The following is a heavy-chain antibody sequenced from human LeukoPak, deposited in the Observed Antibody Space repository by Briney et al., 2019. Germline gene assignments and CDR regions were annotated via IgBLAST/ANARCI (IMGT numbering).Heavy chain of an antibody. Sequence: SVKVSCKASGRTFSSYAISWGRQAPGQGLEWWGGIIPIFGTANYAQKFEGRVTITTDESASTAYMELSSLRSEDTDVYYCARAYYYDSSGALDYWGQGTLVTVSS. CDR2: IIPIFGTA. CDR3: ARAYYYDSSGALDY. D-gene: IGHD3-22*01. J-gene: IGHJ4*02. V-gene: IGHV1-69*05. CDR1: GRTFSSYA.